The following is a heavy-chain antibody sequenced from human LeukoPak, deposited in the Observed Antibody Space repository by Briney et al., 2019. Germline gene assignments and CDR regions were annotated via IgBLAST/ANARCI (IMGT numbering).Heavy chain of an antibody. J-gene: IGHJ6*03. CDR3: ARIAAAYYYYYMDV. Sequence: SGGSLRLSCAASGFTFSSYWMSWVRQAPGKGLEWVANIKQDGSEKYYVDSVKGRFTISRDNAKNSLYLQMNSLRAEDTAVYYCARIAAAYYYYYMDVWGKGTTVTVS. V-gene: IGHV3-7*01. D-gene: IGHD6-13*01. CDR2: IKQDGSEK. CDR1: GFTFSSYW.